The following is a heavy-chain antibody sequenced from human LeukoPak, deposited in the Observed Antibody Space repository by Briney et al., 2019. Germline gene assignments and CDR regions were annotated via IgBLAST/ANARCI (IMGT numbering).Heavy chain of an antibody. D-gene: IGHD4-23*01. Sequence: GGSLRLSCAASGFSFSNYAVTWVRQAPGKGLEWVSVIGSDGGGIQYADSVKGRFSISRDNSKNTLYLQMNSLRVEDTAVYYCAKYAPPTTVVTRFFDYWGQGTLVTVSS. V-gene: IGHV3-23*01. CDR1: GFSFSNYA. J-gene: IGHJ4*02. CDR2: IGSDGGGI. CDR3: AKYAPPTTVVTRFFDY.